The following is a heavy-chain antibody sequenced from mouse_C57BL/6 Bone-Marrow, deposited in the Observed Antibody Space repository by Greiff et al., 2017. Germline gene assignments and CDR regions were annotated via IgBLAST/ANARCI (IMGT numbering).Heavy chain of an antibody. D-gene: IGHD1-1*02. CDR1: GFNIKDDY. CDR2: IDPENGDT. Sequence: VQLQQSGAELVRPGASVKLSCTASGFNIKDDYMHWVKQRPEQGLEWIGWIDPENGDTEYASKFQGKATITADTSSNTAYLQLSSLTSEDTAVYYCTTWWVQDDWGKGTTLTVSS. CDR3: TTWWVQDD. J-gene: IGHJ2*01. V-gene: IGHV14-4*01.